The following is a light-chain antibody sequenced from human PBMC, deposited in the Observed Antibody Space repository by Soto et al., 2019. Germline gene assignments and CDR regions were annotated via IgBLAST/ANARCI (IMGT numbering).Light chain of an antibody. CDR3: QQRSNWPLT. CDR1: QSVSSY. J-gene: IGKJ4*01. Sequence: EIVLTQSPATLSFSPGERATLSCRASQSVSSYLAWYQQQPGQAPRLLIYDASNRATGIPARFSGSGSGTDFTLTITSLEPEDFAVYYCQQRSNWPLTFGGGTNVEIK. V-gene: IGKV3-11*01. CDR2: DAS.